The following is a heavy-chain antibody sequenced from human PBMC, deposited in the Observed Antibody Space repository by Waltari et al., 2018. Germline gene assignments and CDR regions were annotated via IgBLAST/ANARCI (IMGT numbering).Heavy chain of an antibody. V-gene: IGHV3-30*18. CDR1: GFTFSSYG. J-gene: IGHJ4*02. D-gene: IGHD3-22*01. Sequence: QVQLVESGGGVVQPGRSLRLCCAASGFTFSSYGMNWVRPAPGKGLEWVAVISYDGSNKYYADSVKGRFTISIDNSKNTLYLQMNSLRAEDTAVYYCAKGAMDYDSTEDYFDYWGQGTLVTVSS. CDR2: ISYDGSNK. CDR3: AKGAMDYDSTEDYFDY.